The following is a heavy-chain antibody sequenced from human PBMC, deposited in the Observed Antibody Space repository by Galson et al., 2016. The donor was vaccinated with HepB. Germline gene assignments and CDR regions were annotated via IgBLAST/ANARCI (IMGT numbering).Heavy chain of an antibody. CDR2: TSGTGTDT. CDR3: AKALAAITGELAD. CDR1: GFAFSSYA. J-gene: IGHJ4*02. D-gene: IGHD1-14*01. Sequence: SLRLSCAASGFAFSSYAMAWVRQAPGKGLEWVSGTSGTGTDTYYADSVKGRCTISRDNSKNTLYLQLRSLRPEDTAVYYCAKALAAITGELADWGKGTLLVVSS. V-gene: IGHV3-23*01.